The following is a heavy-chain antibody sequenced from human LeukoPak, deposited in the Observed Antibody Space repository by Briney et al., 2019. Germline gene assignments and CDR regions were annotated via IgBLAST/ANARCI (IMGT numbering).Heavy chain of an antibody. J-gene: IGHJ4*02. CDR1: GFTVSSYA. CDR3: AKGSNYDFWSGYSENFDY. V-gene: IGHV3-23*01. CDR2: ISGSGGST. D-gene: IGHD3-3*01. Sequence: GGSLRLSCAASGFTVSSYAMSWVRQAPGKGLEWVSAISGSGGSTYYADSVKGRFTISRDNSKNTLYLQMNSLRAEDTAVYYCAKGSNYDFWSGYSENFDYWGQGTLVTVSS.